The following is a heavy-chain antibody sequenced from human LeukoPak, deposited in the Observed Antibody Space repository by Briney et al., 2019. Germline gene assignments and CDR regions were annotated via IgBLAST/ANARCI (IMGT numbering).Heavy chain of an antibody. D-gene: IGHD5-18*01. CDR3: ARAGYSYGPAARMFDP. CDR1: GYTFTGYY. Sequence: GASVKVSCKASGYTFTGYYMHWVRQAPGQGLEWMGIINPSGGSTSYAQKFQGRVTMTRDTSTSTDYMELSSLRSEDTAVYYCARAGYSYGPAARMFDPWGQGTLVTVSS. CDR2: INPSGGST. J-gene: IGHJ5*02. V-gene: IGHV1-46*01.